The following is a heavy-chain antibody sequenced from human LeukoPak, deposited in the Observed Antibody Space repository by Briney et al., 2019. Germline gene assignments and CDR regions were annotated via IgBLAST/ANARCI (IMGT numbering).Heavy chain of an antibody. V-gene: IGHV1-69*13. Sequence: ASVKVSCKASGGTFSSYATSWVRQAPGQGLEWMGGIIPIFGTANYAQKFQGRVTITADESTSTAYMELSSLRSEDTAVYYCARTSYDYVWGSYRLFDYWGQGTLVAVSS. CDR2: IIPIFGTA. D-gene: IGHD3-16*02. CDR1: GGTFSSYA. CDR3: ARTSYDYVWGSYRLFDY. J-gene: IGHJ4*02.